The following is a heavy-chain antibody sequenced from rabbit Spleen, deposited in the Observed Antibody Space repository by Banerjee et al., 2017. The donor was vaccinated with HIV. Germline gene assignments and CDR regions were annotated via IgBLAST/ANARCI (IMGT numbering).Heavy chain of an antibody. D-gene: IGHD2-1*01. CDR3: ARSTVGDINRFGF. CDR1: GVSFISSDY. V-gene: IGHV1S40*01. J-gene: IGHJ3*01. Sequence: QSLEEAGGGLVQPEGSLALTCKASGVSFISSDYICWVRQAPGKGLEWISCIAESSSGFTYSATWAKGRFPISKTSSTTVTLQMTSLTAADTATYFCARSTVGDINRFGFWGQGTLVTVS. CDR2: IAESSSGFT.